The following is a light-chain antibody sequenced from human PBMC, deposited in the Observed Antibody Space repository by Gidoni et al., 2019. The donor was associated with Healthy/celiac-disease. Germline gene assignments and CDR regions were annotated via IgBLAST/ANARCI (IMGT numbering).Light chain of an antibody. CDR1: QTLLYRPSNNNF. V-gene: IGKV4-1*01. Sequence: DIVMTQSPDSLAVSLGERATINCKSSQTLLYRPSNNNFLAWYQQKPGQPPKLLLYWASTRESGVPDRFSGSGSGTDFTLTISSLQAEDVAVYYCQQYYNTPFTFGPXTKVDIK. CDR2: WAS. CDR3: QQYYNTPFT. J-gene: IGKJ3*01.